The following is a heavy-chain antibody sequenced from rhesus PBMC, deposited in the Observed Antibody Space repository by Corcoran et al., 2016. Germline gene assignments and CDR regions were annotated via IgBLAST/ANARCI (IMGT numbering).Heavy chain of an antibody. CDR3: ARGEYSNYFDY. J-gene: IGHJ4*01. D-gene: IGHD4-23*01. CDR1: GGSISDDYY. CDR2: IYGSGGGT. V-gene: IGHV4-106*01. Sequence: QVQLQESGPGLVKPSETLSLTCAVSGGSISDDYYWSWIRQPPGKGLDWIGYIYGSGGGTNYNPSLKNRVTISIDTSKNQFSLKLSSVTAADTAVYYCARGEYSNYFDYWGQGVLVTVSS.